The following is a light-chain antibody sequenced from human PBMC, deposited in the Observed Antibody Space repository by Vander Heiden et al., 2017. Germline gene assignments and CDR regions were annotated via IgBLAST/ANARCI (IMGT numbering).Light chain of an antibody. Sequence: AIRITQSPSSLSASTGDRVTITCRASQGISSYLAWYQQKPGKAPKLLIYAASTLQSGVPSRFSGSGYGTDFTLTISCLQSEDFATYYCQHNDSYPPLTFGGGTKVEIK. J-gene: IGKJ4*01. CDR2: AAS. CDR3: QHNDSYPPLT. CDR1: QGISSY. V-gene: IGKV1-8*01.